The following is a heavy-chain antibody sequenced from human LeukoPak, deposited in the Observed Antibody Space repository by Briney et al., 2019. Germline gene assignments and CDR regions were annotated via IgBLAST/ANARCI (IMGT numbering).Heavy chain of an antibody. Sequence: SETLSLTCAVYGGSFSGYYWSWLRHPPGKGREWIREINHSGNTNYNQSHKSRVPISVDTSKNQFSLKLSSVTAADTAVYYCARGRFAAAPFDYWGQGTLVTVSS. CDR1: GGSFSGYY. D-gene: IGHD6-13*01. CDR2: INHSGNT. J-gene: IGHJ4*02. CDR3: ARGRFAAAPFDY. V-gene: IGHV4-34*01.